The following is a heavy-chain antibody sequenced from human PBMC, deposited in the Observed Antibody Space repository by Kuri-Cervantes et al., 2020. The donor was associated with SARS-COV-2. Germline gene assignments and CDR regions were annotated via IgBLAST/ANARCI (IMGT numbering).Heavy chain of an antibody. CDR3: ARRRLAVAGAEFDY. Sequence: ESLKISCTVSGGSISSGYYWGWIREPPGKGLEWIGSIYHSGSTYYNPSLKSRVTISVDTSKNQFSLKLSSVTAADTAVYYCARRRLAVAGAEFDYWGQGTLVSSPQ. V-gene: IGHV4-38-2*02. J-gene: IGHJ4*02. D-gene: IGHD6-19*01. CDR1: GGSISSGYY. CDR2: IYHSGST.